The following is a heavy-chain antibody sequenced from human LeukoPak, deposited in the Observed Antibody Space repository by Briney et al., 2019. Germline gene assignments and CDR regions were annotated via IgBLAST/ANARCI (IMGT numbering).Heavy chain of an antibody. D-gene: IGHD4-23*01. CDR3: ARNAGNSDVDY. CDR1: GGSITSSNW. Sequence: PSETLSLTCAVSGGSITSSNWWTWVRQPPGKGLEWIGEIYHSGSTNYNASLKSRVTIPVDKSNNPFSMKLNSVTAADTAVYYCARNAGNSDVDYWGQGTLVTVSS. CDR2: IYHSGST. J-gene: IGHJ4*02. V-gene: IGHV4-4*02.